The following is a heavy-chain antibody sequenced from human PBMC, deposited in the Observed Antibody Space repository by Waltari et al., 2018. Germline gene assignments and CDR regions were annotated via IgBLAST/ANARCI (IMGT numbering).Heavy chain of an antibody. V-gene: IGHV3-7*04. CDR1: GLTISSYW. J-gene: IGHJ5*02. CDR2: IKEDGSEK. Sequence: EVQLVESGGGLVQPGGSLELSCAAFGLTISSYWMSWVRQAPGKGLEWVANIKEDGSEKRSADSVKGRLIISRDNAKNTLYLQMNGLRPEDTAIYYCARAQGGRNWFDPWGQGTLVTVSS. D-gene: IGHD3-16*01. CDR3: ARAQGGRNWFDP.